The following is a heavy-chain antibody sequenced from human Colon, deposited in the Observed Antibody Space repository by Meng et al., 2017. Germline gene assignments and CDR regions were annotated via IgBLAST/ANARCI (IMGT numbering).Heavy chain of an antibody. J-gene: IGHJ4*02. CDR2: IDYSRSI. V-gene: IGHV4-61*01. D-gene: IGHD2-21*01. CDR3: ARDGNIVMALAKPFDA. Sequence: VRRQRPGPDLVRPSETLSLTCTVAGGSVSRGNHYWGWIRQPPGKGLEWIGYIDYSRSINYYPSLKSRVTMSVDTSKNQLSLKLSSVTAGDTAVYYCARDGNIVMALAKPFDAWGQGTLVTVSS. CDR1: GGSVSRGNHY.